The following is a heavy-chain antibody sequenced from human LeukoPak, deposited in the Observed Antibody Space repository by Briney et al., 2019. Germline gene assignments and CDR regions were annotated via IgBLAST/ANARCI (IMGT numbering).Heavy chain of an antibody. J-gene: IGHJ1*01. CDR3: AKVRYYDILTGRELMGD. D-gene: IGHD3-9*01. CDR2: ISYDGSNK. Sequence: GGSLRLSCAASGFTFSSYAMHWVRQAPGKGLEWVAVISYDGSNKYYADSVKGRFTISRDNSKNTLYLQMNSLRAEDTAVYYCAKVRYYDILTGRELMGDWGQGTLVTVSS. V-gene: IGHV3-30-3*01. CDR1: GFTFSSYA.